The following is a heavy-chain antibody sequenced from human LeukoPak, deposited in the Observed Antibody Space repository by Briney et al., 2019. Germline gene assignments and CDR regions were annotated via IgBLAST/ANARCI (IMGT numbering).Heavy chain of an antibody. CDR2: INPNSGGT. Sequence: GASVKVSCKASGYTFTSYDISWVRQAPGQGLEWMGWINPNSGGTNYAQKFQGRVTMTRDTSISTAYMELSRLRSDDTAVYYCARAVFSLLFRELGYWGQGTLVTVSS. D-gene: IGHD7-27*01. CDR3: ARAVFSLLFRELGY. J-gene: IGHJ4*02. V-gene: IGHV1-2*02. CDR1: GYTFTSYD.